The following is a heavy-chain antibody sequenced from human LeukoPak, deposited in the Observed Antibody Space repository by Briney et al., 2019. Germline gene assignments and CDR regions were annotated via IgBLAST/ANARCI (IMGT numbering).Heavy chain of an antibody. Sequence: GASVKVSCKASGYTFTGYYMHWVRQAPGQGLEWMGRINPNSGGTNYAQKFQGRVTMTRDTSISTAYMELSSLRSEDTAVYYCARDVITRGLDYWGQGTLVTVSS. CDR2: INPNSGGT. V-gene: IGHV1-2*06. CDR1: GYTFTGYY. J-gene: IGHJ4*02. CDR3: ARDVITRGLDY. D-gene: IGHD3-10*01.